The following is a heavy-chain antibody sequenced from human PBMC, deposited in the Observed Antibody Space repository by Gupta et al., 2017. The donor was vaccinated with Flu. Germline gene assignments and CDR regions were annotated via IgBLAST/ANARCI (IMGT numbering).Heavy chain of an antibody. CDR2: IYYSGST. Sequence: GLEWIGSIYYSGSTYYNPSLKSRVTISVDTSKNQFSLKLSSVTAADTAVYYCARLNAGYSSSWSLSSGGFDYWGQGTLVTVSS. J-gene: IGHJ4*02. D-gene: IGHD6-13*01. CDR3: ARLNAGYSSSWSLSSGGFDY. V-gene: IGHV4-39*01.